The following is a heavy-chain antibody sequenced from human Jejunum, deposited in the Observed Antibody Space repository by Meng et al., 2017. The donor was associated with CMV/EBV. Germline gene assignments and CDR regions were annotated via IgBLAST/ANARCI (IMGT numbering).Heavy chain of an antibody. Sequence: GFTFDDYGMSWVRQAPGKGLEWVSGINWNGGSTGYADSVKGRFTISRDNAKNSLYLQMNSLRAEDTALYYCARDNWDETNYYGMDVWGQGTTVTVSS. CDR2: INWNGGST. D-gene: IGHD1-14*01. CDR3: ARDNWDETNYYGMDV. V-gene: IGHV3-20*03. CDR1: GFTFDDYG. J-gene: IGHJ6*02.